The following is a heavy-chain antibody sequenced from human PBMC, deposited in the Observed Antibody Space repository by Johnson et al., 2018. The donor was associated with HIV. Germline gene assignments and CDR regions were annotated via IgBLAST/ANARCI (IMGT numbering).Heavy chain of an antibody. Sequence: QMLLVESGGGVVQPGRSLRLSCAASGITFSSYAMHWVRQAPGKGLEWLAVISDDGNIKYYADSVRGRFTISRDNSKNTLYRQMNSLRAEDTAVYYCAKVRRGSSWYIAFDIWGQGTMVTVSS. J-gene: IGHJ3*02. CDR3: AKVRRGSSWYIAFDI. V-gene: IGHV3-30-3*01. CDR1: GITFSSYA. D-gene: IGHD6-13*01. CDR2: ISDDGNIK.